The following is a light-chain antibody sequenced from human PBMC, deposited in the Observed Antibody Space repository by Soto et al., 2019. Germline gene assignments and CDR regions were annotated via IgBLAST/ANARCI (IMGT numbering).Light chain of an antibody. CDR2: ASS. J-gene: IGKJ1*01. V-gene: IGKV1-39*01. CDR3: QQYGESPWP. CDR1: YNIRNS. Sequence: DIQMPTSPSSVSAYVRDRVTITCRANYNIRNSLNWYQQKPREAPKLLIYASSSLESGVPSRFSGSASGTDFTLTINSLQPEDFAGYYCQQYGESPWPFGQVTKAAIK.